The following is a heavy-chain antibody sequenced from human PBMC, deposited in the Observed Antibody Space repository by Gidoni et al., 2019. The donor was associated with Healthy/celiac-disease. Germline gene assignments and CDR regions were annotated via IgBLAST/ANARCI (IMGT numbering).Heavy chain of an antibody. CDR3: ARSEWELLRGWFDP. CDR2: IYYSGST. Sequence: QVQLQESGPGLVKPSETLSLTCTVSGVSISSYYWSWIRQPPGKGLEWIGYIYYSGSTNYNPSLKSRVTISVDTSKNQFSLKLSSVTAADTAVYYCARSEWELLRGWFDPWGQGTLVTVSS. V-gene: IGHV4-59*08. D-gene: IGHD1-26*01. CDR1: GVSISSYY. J-gene: IGHJ5*02.